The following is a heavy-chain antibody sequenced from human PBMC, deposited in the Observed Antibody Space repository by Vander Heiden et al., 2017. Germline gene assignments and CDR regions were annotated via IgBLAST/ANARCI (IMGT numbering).Heavy chain of an antibody. CDR2: ISWDSGRI. J-gene: IGHJ4*02. CDR1: GFTFGATA. V-gene: IGHV3-9*01. D-gene: IGHD5-12*01. CDR3: AKVGAYDLALVDFDY. Sequence: EVQLVESGGGLVRHGRSLSLSCAAPGFTFGATAMHWVRHGTGKDLEWISGISWDSGRIGYADSGKVRFTISRDNAKNSLYMQMNSLRAEDTALYYCAKVGAYDLALVDFDYWGQGTMVTVYS.